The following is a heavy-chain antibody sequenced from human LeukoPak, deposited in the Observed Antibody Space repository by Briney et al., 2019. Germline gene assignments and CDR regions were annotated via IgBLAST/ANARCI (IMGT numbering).Heavy chain of an antibody. CDR3: ARGLRPYYYDSSGYYGNAFDI. CDR1: GFTFGSYD. CDR2: IGTAGDT. Sequence: GGSLRLSCAASGFTFGSYDMHWVRQATGKGLEWVSAIGTAGDTYYPGSVKGRFTISRENAKNSLYLQMNSLRAGDTAVYYSARGLRPYYYDSSGYYGNAFDIWGQGTMVTVSS. V-gene: IGHV3-13*04. J-gene: IGHJ3*02. D-gene: IGHD3-22*01.